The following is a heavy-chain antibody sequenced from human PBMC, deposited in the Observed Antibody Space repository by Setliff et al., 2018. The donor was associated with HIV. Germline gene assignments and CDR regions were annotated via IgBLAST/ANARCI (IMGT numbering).Heavy chain of an antibody. J-gene: IGHJ4*02. CDR3: AADPRGGGAVAGNFDY. CDR1: GFTFTSSA. D-gene: IGHD6-19*01. CDR2: IVVGSGNT. V-gene: IGHV1-58*01. Sequence: SVKVSCKASGFTFTSSAVQWVRQARGQRPEWIGWIVVGSGNTNYAQKFQERVTITRDMSTSTAYMELSSLRSEDTAVYYCAADPRGGGAVAGNFDYWGQGTLVTVSS.